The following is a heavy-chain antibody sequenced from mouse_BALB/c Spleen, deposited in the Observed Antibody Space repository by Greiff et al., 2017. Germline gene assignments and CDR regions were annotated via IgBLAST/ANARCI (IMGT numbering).Heavy chain of an antibody. Sequence: ESGPGLVKPSQSLSLTCTVTGYSITSDYAWNWIRQFPGNKLEWMGYISYSGSTSYNPSLKSRISITRDTSKNQFFLQLNSVTTEDTATYYCARGRREGFDYWGQGTTLTVSS. CDR1: GYSITSDYA. J-gene: IGHJ2*01. CDR2: ISYSGST. V-gene: IGHV3-2*02. CDR3: ARGRREGFDY.